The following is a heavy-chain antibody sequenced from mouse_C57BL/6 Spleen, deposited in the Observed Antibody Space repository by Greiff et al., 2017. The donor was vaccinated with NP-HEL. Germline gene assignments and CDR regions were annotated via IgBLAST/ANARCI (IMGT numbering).Heavy chain of an antibody. V-gene: IGHV1-69*01. CDR3: ARGLTTVVATPFDY. CDR1: GYTFTSYW. D-gene: IGHD1-1*01. Sequence: QVQLQQPGAELVMPGASVKLSCKASGYTFTSYWMHWVKQRPGQGLEWIGEIDPSDSYTNYNQKFKGKSTLTVDKSSSTAYMQLSSLTSEDSAVYYCARGLTTVVATPFDYWGQGTTLTVSS. CDR2: IDPSDSYT. J-gene: IGHJ2*01.